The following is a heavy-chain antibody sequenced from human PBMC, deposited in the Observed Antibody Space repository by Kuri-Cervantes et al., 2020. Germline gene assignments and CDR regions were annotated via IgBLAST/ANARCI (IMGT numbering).Heavy chain of an antibody. CDR3: AKDPLGYGGHYFDS. Sequence: GESLKISCAASGFTFSSYEMNWVRQAPGKGLEWVSYISSSGSTIYYADSVKGRFTISRDNAKNSLYLQMNSLRAEDTAIYYCAKDPLGYGGHYFDSWGQGTLVTVSS. D-gene: IGHD4/OR15-4a*01. V-gene: IGHV3-48*03. J-gene: IGHJ4*02. CDR1: GFTFSSYE. CDR2: ISSSGSTI.